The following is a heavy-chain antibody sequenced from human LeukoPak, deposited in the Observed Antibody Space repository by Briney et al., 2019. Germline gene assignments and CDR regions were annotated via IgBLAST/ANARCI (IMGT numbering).Heavy chain of an antibody. V-gene: IGHV3-30-3*01. D-gene: IGHD6-19*01. CDR3: AKALTRYSSGWYYFDY. J-gene: IGHJ4*02. CDR1: GFTFSEYA. CDR2: ISFDGSIE. Sequence: PGGSLRLSCAASGFTFSEYAMHWVRQAPGKGLECVAVISFDGSIEYYADSLKGRFTVSRDNSKNTLYLQMNSLRAEDTAVYYCAKALTRYSSGWYYFDYWGQGTLVTVSS.